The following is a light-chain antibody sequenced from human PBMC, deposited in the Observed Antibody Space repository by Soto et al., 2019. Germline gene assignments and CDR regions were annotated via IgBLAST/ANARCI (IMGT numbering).Light chain of an antibody. V-gene: IGLV2-23*02. CDR2: EVS. J-gene: IGLJ2*01. CDR3: GSYAGSRTHVL. CDR1: SSDVGSYNL. Sequence: QSALTQPASVSGSPGQSITISCIGTSSDVGSYNLVSWYQQHPGKAPKVLIYEVSERPSGVSNRFSGSKSGNTASLPISGLQAEDEAEYYCGSYAGSRTHVLFGGGTKLTVL.